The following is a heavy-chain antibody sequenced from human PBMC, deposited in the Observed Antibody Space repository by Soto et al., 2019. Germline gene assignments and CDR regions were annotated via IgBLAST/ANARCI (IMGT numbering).Heavy chain of an antibody. CDR3: ARDNPLSSGWDV. V-gene: IGHV3-48*02. J-gene: IGHJ6*02. CDR2: ISSSSCTI. CDR1: GFTLSSYS. Sequence: EVQLVESGGGLVQPGGSLRLSCEASGFTLSSYSMNWARQAPGQGLEWVSYISSSSCTIYYADSVKGRFTISRDNAKNSLYLQMNSLRDEATAVYYCARDNPLSSGWDVWGQGTTVTVSS.